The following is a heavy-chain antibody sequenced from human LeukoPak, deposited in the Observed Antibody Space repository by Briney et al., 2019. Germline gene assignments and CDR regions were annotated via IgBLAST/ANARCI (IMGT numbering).Heavy chain of an antibody. Sequence: GSLRLSCAASGFTVSSNYMSWVRQPPGKGLEWIGSIYYSGTTYYNPSLKSRVTISADTSKNQFSLKLSSVTAADTAVYYCGRHSYRGWLQFFDYWGQGTRVTVSS. CDR1: GFTVSSNY. J-gene: IGHJ4*02. CDR3: GRHSYRGWLQFFDY. V-gene: IGHV4-39*01. D-gene: IGHD5-24*01. CDR2: IYYSGTT.